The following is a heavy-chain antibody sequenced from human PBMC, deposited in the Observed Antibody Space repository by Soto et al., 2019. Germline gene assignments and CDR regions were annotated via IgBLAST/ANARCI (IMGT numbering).Heavy chain of an antibody. Sequence: GGSLRLSCAASGFTFSNYSMNWVRQAPGKGLEWVSSISRSSSSIYYADSVKGRFTISRDNAKNALYLHMNSLRAGDTAVYYCARDLKVAGANSYYYYGMDVWGQGTTVTVSS. CDR2: ISRSSSSI. CDR3: ARDLKVAGANSYYYYGMDV. J-gene: IGHJ6*02. V-gene: IGHV3-21*01. CDR1: GFTFSNYS. D-gene: IGHD6-19*01.